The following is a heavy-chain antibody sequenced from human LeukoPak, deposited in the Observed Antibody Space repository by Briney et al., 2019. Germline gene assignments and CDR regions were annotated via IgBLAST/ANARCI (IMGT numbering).Heavy chain of an antibody. Sequence: SETLSLTCTVSGYSISSGYYWAWIHQPPGKGLEWIGSIYYSGSTYYNPSLKSRVTISVDTSKNQFSLKLSSVTAADTAVYYCARGYYDSSGYLVFSAFDIWGQGTMVTVSS. CDR2: IYYSGST. CDR3: ARGYYDSSGYLVFSAFDI. CDR1: GYSISSGYY. J-gene: IGHJ3*02. V-gene: IGHV4-38-2*02. D-gene: IGHD3-22*01.